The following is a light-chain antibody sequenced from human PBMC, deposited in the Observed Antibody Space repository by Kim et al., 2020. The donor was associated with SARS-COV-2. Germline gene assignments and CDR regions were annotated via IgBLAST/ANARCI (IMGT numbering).Light chain of an antibody. V-gene: IGKV3-20*01. CDR2: GAS. CDR3: QQYGSSPYS. Sequence: LSPGERATSSCRASQTVSSSYLAWYQQKPGQAPRLLIYGASSRATGIPDRFSGSGSGTDFTLTISRLEPEDFAVYYCQQYGSSPYSFGQGTKLEIK. CDR1: QTVSSSY. J-gene: IGKJ2*03.